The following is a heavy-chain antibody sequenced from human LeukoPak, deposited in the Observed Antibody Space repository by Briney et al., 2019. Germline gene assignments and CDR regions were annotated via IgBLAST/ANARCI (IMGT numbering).Heavy chain of an antibody. J-gene: IGHJ4*02. CDR3: ARVRDCSSTSCYGSDY. D-gene: IGHD2-2*01. Sequence: PSETLSLTCAVYGGSFSGYYWSWIRKPPGKGLEWIGEINHSGSTNYNPSLKSRVTILVDTSKNQFSLKLSSVTAADTAVYYCARVRDCSSTSCYGSDYWGQGTLVTVSS. CDR1: GGSFSGYY. CDR2: INHSGST. V-gene: IGHV4-34*01.